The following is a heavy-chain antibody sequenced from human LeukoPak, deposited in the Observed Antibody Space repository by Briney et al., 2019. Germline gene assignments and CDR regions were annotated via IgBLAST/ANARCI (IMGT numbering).Heavy chain of an antibody. J-gene: IGHJ4*02. Sequence: GGSLRLSCAASGFTFSNAWMSWVRQAPGKGREWVSSISSTSSYIYYADSVNGRFTISRDNAMNSLYLQMNSLRAEDTAVYYCARVFRSSGYLYYFDYWGQGTLVTVSS. V-gene: IGHV3-21*01. CDR1: GFTFSNAW. D-gene: IGHD3-22*01. CDR3: ARVFRSSGYLYYFDY. CDR2: ISSTSSYI.